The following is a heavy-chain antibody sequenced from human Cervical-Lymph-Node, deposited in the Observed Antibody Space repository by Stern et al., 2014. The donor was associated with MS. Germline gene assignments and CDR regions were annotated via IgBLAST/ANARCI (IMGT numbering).Heavy chain of an antibody. D-gene: IGHD2-2*01. CDR3: AAGYCRSTSCHYGMDV. CDR2: IRYSGSDI. CDR1: GFTFSDYF. Sequence: VQLVESGGGLVKPGGSLRLSCAASGFTFSDYFITWIRQGPGKGLEWGSYIRYSGSDIYYADSVKGRFTISRDNAKNSLYLQMNSLRVEDTAVYYCAAGYCRSTSCHYGMDVWGQGTTVTVSS. V-gene: IGHV3-11*01. J-gene: IGHJ6*02.